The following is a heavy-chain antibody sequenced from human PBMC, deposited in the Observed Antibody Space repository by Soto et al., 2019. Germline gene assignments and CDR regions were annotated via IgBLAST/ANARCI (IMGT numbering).Heavy chain of an antibody. CDR2: IYYSGST. CDR3: ARSPYSSGFYFDY. D-gene: IGHD6-19*01. CDR1: GGSISSGDYY. V-gene: IGHV4-30-4*01. J-gene: IGHJ4*02. Sequence: QVQLQESGPGLVKPSQTLSLTCTVSGGSISSGDYYWSWICQPPGKVLEWIGYIYYSGSTYYKPSLKSRVTISVDTSKNQFSLKLSSVTAADTAVYYCARSPYSSGFYFDYWGQGTLVTVSS.